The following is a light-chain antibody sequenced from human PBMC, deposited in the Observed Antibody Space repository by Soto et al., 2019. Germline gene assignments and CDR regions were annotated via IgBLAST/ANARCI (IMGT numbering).Light chain of an antibody. J-gene: IGKJ5*01. CDR2: DAY. V-gene: IGKV3-20*01. CDR1: ESVSTN. CDR3: KRYASSTIT. Sequence: EIEMTQSPATLSLAPGERVTLSCRASESVSTNLAWYQQKAGQAPRLLIYDAYNRATGIQARFSGSGSGTDFTLTIRRLEPEDFAVYYCKRYASSTITFGQGTRLEIK.